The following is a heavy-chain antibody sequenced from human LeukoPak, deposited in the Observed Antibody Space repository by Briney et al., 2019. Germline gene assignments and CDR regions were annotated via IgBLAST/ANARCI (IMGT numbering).Heavy chain of an antibody. CDR2: ISPYNGNT. D-gene: IGHD2-2*02. CDR1: GYTFTTFG. J-gene: IGHJ4*02. V-gene: IGHV1-18*01. Sequence: ASVKVSCKASGYTFTTFGISWVRQAPGQGLEWMGWISPYNGNTNYAQNLQGRLTMTIDTSTTTAYMELRSLRSDDTAVYYCARMGCLSPSCYTLDYWGQGTLVTVSS. CDR3: ARMGCLSPSCYTLDY.